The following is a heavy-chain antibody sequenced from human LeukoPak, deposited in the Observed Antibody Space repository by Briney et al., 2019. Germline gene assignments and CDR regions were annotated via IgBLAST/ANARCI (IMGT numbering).Heavy chain of an antibody. J-gene: IGHJ4*02. CDR2: IYYSGST. Sequence: SETLSLTCTVSGGSISSGGYYWSWIRQHPGKGLEWIGYIYYSGSTYYNPSLKSRVTISVDTSKNQFSLKLSSVTAADTAVYYCARERIGYCSSTSCYTARGFDYWGQGTLVTVPS. CDR3: ARERIGYCSSTSCYTARGFDY. V-gene: IGHV4-31*03. CDR1: GGSISSGGYY. D-gene: IGHD2-2*02.